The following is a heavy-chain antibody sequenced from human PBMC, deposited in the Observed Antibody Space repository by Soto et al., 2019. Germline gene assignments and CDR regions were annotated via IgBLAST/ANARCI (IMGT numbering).Heavy chain of an antibody. J-gene: IGHJ6*02. V-gene: IGHV3-23*01. CDR3: AKDSITFFYGVDV. CDR1: GFTFSSFA. Sequence: PGGSLRLSCAASGFTFSSFAMNWVRQAPGKGLEWVSSISDSGDSTYYADSVKGRFTISRDNSKKTLYLQMNSLRAEDTAVYYCAKDSITFFYGVDVWGQGTTATVSS. D-gene: IGHD3-10*01. CDR2: ISDSGDST.